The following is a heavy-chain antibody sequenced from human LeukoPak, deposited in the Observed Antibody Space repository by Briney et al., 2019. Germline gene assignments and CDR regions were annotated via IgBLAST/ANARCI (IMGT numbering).Heavy chain of an antibody. V-gene: IGHV3-64D*06. CDR3: VKEGCSSTSCQFDY. CDR1: GFTFSSYA. D-gene: IGHD2-2*01. Sequence: TGGSLRLSCSASGFTFSSYAMHWVRQAAGKGLEYVSAISSNGGSTYYADSVKGRFTISRDNSKNTLYLQMSSLRAEDTAVYYCVKEGCSSTSCQFDYWGQGTLVTVSS. J-gene: IGHJ4*02. CDR2: ISSNGGST.